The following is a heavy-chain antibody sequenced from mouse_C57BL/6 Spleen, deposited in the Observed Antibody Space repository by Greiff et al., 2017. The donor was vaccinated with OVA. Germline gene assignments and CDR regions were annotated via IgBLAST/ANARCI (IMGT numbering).Heavy chain of an antibody. Sequence: EVMLVESGGGLVKPGGSLKLSCAASGFTFSSYAMSWVRQTPEKRLEWVATISDGGSYTYYPDNVKGRFTISRDNAKNNLYLQMSHLKSEDTAMYYCARETNWVFDYWGQGTTLTVSS. J-gene: IGHJ2*01. V-gene: IGHV5-4*01. CDR2: ISDGGSYT. CDR3: ARETNWVFDY. D-gene: IGHD4-1*01. CDR1: GFTFSSYA.